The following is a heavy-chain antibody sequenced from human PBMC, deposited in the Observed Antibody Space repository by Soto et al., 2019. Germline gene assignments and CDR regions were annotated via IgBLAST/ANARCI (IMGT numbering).Heavy chain of an antibody. Sequence: QVQLQESGPGLVKPSETLSLTCTVSGGSISSYYWSWIRQPPGKGLEWIGYIYYSGSTNYNPSLKSRVTISVDTSKHQFSLELSSVTAAETAVYYCAGEPRSGVPDAMDYYYMDVWGKGTTVTVSS. CDR2: IYYSGST. J-gene: IGHJ6*03. CDR1: GGSISSYY. V-gene: IGHV4-59*01. D-gene: IGHD2-2*01. CDR3: AGEPRSGVPDAMDYYYMDV.